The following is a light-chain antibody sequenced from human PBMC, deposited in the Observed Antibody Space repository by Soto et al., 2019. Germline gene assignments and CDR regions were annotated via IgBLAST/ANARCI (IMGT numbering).Light chain of an antibody. CDR1: NIGSES. Sequence: SYELTQPPSVSVAPGKTASISCGGNNIGSESVNWYQQKPGQAPVLVIYYDTDRPSGIPERFSGSNSGNTATLTISRVEAGDEADHYCQVWDTSSDQQVFGGGTKLTVL. J-gene: IGLJ3*02. V-gene: IGLV3-21*01. CDR2: YDT. CDR3: QVWDTSSDQQV.